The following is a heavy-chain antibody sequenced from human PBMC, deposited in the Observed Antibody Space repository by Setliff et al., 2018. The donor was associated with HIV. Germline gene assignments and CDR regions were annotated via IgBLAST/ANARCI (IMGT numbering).Heavy chain of an antibody. D-gene: IGHD2-15*01. CDR3: AAFPTLGIYYGMDV. V-gene: IGHV4-4*02. CDR1: GGSISSYNW. J-gene: IGHJ6*02. CDR2: IYHSGST. Sequence: SETLSLTCVVSGGSISSYNWWSWVRQPPGKGLEWIGEIYHSGSTNYNPSPKSRVTISVDKSKKQFSLKLSSVTAADTAVYYCAAFPTLGIYYGMDVWGQGTTVTVSS.